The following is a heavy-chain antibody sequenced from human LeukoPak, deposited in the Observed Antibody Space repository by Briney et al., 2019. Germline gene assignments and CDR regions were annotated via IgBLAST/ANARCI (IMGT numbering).Heavy chain of an antibody. CDR3: AKGGIYSSSPFDS. D-gene: IGHD2-21*01. V-gene: IGHV3-23*01. CDR2: ISSGGIST. J-gene: IGHJ4*02. CDR1: GFSFSTYA. Sequence: GGSLILSCAASGFSFSTYAMSWVRQAPGKGLEWVSSISSGGISTYYADSVKGRFTVSRDNSKNTLYLQMNSLRAEDTAIYYCAKGGIYSSSPFDSWGQGTLVTVSS.